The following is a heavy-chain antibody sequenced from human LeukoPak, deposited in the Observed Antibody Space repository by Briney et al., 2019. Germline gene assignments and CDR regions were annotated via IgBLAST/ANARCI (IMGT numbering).Heavy chain of an antibody. Sequence: PGRSLRLSCAASGFTFSSYAMHWVRQAPGKGLEWVAVISYDGSNKYYADSVKGRFTISRDNSKNTLYLQMNSLRAEDTAVYYCARDLETTWIQLWLPGGGGEGRPFDYWGQGTLVTVSS. CDR3: ARDLETTWIQLWLPGGGGEGRPFDY. CDR2: ISYDGSNK. D-gene: IGHD5-18*01. V-gene: IGHV3-30*14. CDR1: GFTFSSYA. J-gene: IGHJ4*02.